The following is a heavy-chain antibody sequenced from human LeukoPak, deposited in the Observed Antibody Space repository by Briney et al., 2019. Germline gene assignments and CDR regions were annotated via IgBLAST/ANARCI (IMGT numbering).Heavy chain of an antibody. CDR3: AKSLVIKRYLNFMDV. Sequence: GGSLTLSCAASGFTFSSYCINWVRQAAGKGLEWVGFIRYDGSTTYYLDSVQGRFTISRNNSKNMLYLEMNSLRVEDTAMYYCAKSLVIKRYLNFMDVWGKGTTVTVSS. CDR2: IRYDGSTT. CDR1: GFTFSSYC. D-gene: IGHD3-9*01. V-gene: IGHV3-30*02. J-gene: IGHJ6*03.